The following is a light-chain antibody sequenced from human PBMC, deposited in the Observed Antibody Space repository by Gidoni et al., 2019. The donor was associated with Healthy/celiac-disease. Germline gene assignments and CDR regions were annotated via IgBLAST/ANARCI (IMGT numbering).Light chain of an antibody. V-gene: IGKV1-27*01. CDR2: AAS. Sequence: DIKMTQSPSSLSASVGDRVTITCRASQGISNYLAWYQQKPGKVPNLLMYAASTLQSGGPSRCSGSGSGTDFTLTISSLQPEDVATYYCQKYNIAPMYTFGQGTKLEIK. CDR1: QGISNY. J-gene: IGKJ2*01. CDR3: QKYNIAPMYT.